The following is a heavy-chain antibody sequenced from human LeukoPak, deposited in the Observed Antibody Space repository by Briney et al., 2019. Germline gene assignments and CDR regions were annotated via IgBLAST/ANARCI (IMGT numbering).Heavy chain of an antibody. CDR3: ARDSVEYQLLGYNWFDP. D-gene: IGHD2-2*01. V-gene: IGHV1-69*05. Sequence: SVKVSCKASGGTFSSYAISRVRQAPGQGLEWMGGIIPIFGTANYAQKFQGRVTITTDESTSTAYMELSSLRSEDTAVYYCARDSVEYQLLGYNWFDPWGQGTLVTVSS. CDR2: IIPIFGTA. J-gene: IGHJ5*02. CDR1: GGTFSSYA.